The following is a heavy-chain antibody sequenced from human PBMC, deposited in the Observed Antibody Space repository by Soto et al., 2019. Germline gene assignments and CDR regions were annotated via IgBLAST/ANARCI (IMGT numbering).Heavy chain of an antibody. D-gene: IGHD6-13*01. Sequence: QAQVVQSGAEVRKPGSSVKLSCKASEGTFNSYAIAWVRQAPGQGLEWMGGIIPYYNTLNYAQKFQDRVTTTADDSTNTVYMELSSLRSDDTAVYFCASGAIRWYPYFFDSWAQGTRVTVSA. CDR2: IIPYYNTL. J-gene: IGHJ4*02. CDR3: ASGAIRWYPYFFDS. CDR1: EGTFNSYA. V-gene: IGHV1-69*01.